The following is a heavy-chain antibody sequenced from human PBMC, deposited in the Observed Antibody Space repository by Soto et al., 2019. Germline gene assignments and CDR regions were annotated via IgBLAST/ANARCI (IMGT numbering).Heavy chain of an antibody. CDR1: GDSVSSSSAG. V-gene: IGHV6-1*01. Sequence: SQTLSLTCAISGDSVSSSSAGWNWIRQSPSRGLEWLGRTYYRSKWYNDYALSVKSRIAINPDTSKNQFSLQLSSVTPEATAVYCCARDQGGLDYWGLGSLDTVSS. J-gene: IGHJ4*02. D-gene: IGHD3-16*01. CDR2: TYYRSKWYN. CDR3: ARDQGGLDY.